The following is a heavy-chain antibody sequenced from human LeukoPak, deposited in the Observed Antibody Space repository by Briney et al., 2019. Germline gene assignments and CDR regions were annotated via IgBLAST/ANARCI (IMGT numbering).Heavy chain of an antibody. CDR3: ARDRLWFGEYYFDY. CDR2: INPNSGGT. Sequence: ASVKVSCKASGYTFTGYYMHWVRQAPGHGLEWMGRINPNSGGTNYAQKFQGRVTMTRDTSISTAYMELSRLRSDDTAVYYCARDRLWFGEYYFDYWGQGTLVTVSS. J-gene: IGHJ4*02. CDR1: GYTFTGYY. V-gene: IGHV1-2*06. D-gene: IGHD3-10*01.